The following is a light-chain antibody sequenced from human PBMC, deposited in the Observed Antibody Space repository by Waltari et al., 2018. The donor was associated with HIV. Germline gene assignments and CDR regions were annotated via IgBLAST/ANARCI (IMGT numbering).Light chain of an antibody. CDR2: DVD. V-gene: IGLV2-14*03. J-gene: IGLJ2*01. CDR1: DSDFGLYNF. CDR3: ASINGDNTVI. Sequence: AVTQPASVSGLPGQSTTISCTGDDSDFGLYNFVSWYQQHSGNPPSLILYDVDSRAAGVGDGFSGAMSGNTASLTSSGLRAEDEGHYYCASINGDNTVIFGGGTEVTVL.